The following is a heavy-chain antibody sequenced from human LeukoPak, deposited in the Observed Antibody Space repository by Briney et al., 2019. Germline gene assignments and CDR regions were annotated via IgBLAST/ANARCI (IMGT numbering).Heavy chain of an antibody. J-gene: IGHJ4*02. V-gene: IGHV4-34*01. Sequence: SETLSLTCAVYGGFFSGYYWSWIRKPPGKGLEWIGEIIHGGSTNYNPSFRSRVTISVDTSKNHFSLKLSSVTAADTAVYYCARGPLAITSFGVTTGDFDYWGQGTLVTVSS. CDR1: GGFFSGYY. D-gene: IGHD3-3*01. CDR2: IIHGGST. CDR3: ARGPLAITSFGVTTGDFDY.